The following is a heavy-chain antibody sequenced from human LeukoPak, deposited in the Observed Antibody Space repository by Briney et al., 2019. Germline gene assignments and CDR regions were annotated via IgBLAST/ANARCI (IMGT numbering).Heavy chain of an antibody. Sequence: GASVKVSCKASGYTFTSYGISWVRQAPGQGLEWMGWISAYNGNTNYAQKLQGRVTMTTDTTTSTAYMELRSLRSDDTAVYYCAREHSPHCYGSGGHDYWGQGTLVTVSS. CDR1: GYTFTSYG. CDR2: ISAYNGNT. CDR3: AREHSPHCYGSGGHDY. D-gene: IGHD3-10*01. J-gene: IGHJ4*02. V-gene: IGHV1-18*01.